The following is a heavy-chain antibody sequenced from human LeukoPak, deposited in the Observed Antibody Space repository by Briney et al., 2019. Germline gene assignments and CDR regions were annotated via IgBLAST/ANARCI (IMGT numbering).Heavy chain of an antibody. CDR2: IYHSGST. D-gene: IGHD2-2*02. CDR3: AGYPTVVVVPAAITGDAFDI. Sequence: SETLSLTCAVSGYSISSGYYWGWIRQPPGKGLEWIGSIYHSGSTYYNPSLKSRVTISVDTSKNRFSLKLSSVTAADTAVYYCAGYPTVVVVPAAITGDAFDIWGQGTMVTVSS. CDR1: GYSISSGYY. J-gene: IGHJ3*02. V-gene: IGHV4-38-2*01.